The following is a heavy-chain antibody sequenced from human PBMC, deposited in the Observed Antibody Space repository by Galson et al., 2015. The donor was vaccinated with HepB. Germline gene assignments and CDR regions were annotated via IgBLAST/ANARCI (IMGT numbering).Heavy chain of an antibody. D-gene: IGHD6-13*01. J-gene: IGHJ4*02. CDR1: GFTFDDYA. V-gene: IGHV3-9*01. CDR2: ISWNSGSI. CDR3: AKAPKPGYSSSWPDY. Sequence: SLRLSCAASGFTFDDYAMHWVRQAPGKGLEWVSGISWNSGSIGYADSVKGRFTISRDNAKNSLYLQMNSLRAEDTALYYCAKAPKPGYSSSWPDYWGQGTLVTVSS.